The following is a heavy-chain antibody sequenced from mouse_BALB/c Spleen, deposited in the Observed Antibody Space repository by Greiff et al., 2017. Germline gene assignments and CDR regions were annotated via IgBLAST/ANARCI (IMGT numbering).Heavy chain of an antibody. V-gene: IGHV2-2*02. J-gene: IGHJ3*01. CDR3: ARSLDSSGYPFAY. CDR1: GFSLTSYG. D-gene: IGHD3-2*01. Sequence: QVHVKQSGPGLVQPSQSLSITCTVSGFSLTSYGVHWVRQSPGKGLEWLGVIWSGGSTDYNAAFISRLSISKDNSKSQVFFKMNSLQANDTAIYYCARSLDSSGYPFAYWGQGTLVTVSA. CDR2: IWSGGST.